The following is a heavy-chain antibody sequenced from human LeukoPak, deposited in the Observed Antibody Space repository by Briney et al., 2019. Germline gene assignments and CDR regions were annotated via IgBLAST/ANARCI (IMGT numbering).Heavy chain of an antibody. CDR1: GYTFTSYD. D-gene: IGHD3-10*01. Sequence: ASVKVSCKASGYTFTSYDINWVRQATGQGLEWMGWMNPNSGNTGYAQKFQGRVTITRNTSISTAYMELSSLRSEDTAVYYCARVYGSGGLFPYYYYYHMDVWGKGTTVTVSS. V-gene: IGHV1-8*03. CDR2: MNPNSGNT. CDR3: ARVYGSGGLFPYYYYYHMDV. J-gene: IGHJ6*03.